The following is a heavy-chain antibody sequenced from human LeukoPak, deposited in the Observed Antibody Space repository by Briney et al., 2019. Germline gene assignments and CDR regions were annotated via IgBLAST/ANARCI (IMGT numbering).Heavy chain of an antibody. D-gene: IGHD6-13*01. V-gene: IGHV3-30*04. CDR3: ARGTTQIAAAGTSEYYFDY. Sequence: GGSLRLSCVASGFTFSSYAMHWVRQAPGKGLEGVAVISYDGSNKYYADSVKGRFTISRDNSKNTLYLQMNSLRAEDTAVYYCARGTTQIAAAGTSEYYFDYWGQGTLVTVSS. CDR2: ISYDGSNK. J-gene: IGHJ4*02. CDR1: GFTFSSYA.